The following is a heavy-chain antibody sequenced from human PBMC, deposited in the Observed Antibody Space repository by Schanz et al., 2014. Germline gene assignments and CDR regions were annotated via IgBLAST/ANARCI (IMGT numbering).Heavy chain of an antibody. Sequence: QVQLVQSGTQVKKPGASVKVSCKASGYTFTSYSIHWVRQAPGQGLEWMGWINVGNGNMKYSQKLQGRVSITRDTSASTAYMELTSLRSEDTAVYFCARDLTVDTGSVVHYYYYGMDVWGQGTTVTVSS. CDR2: INVGNGNM. CDR1: GYTFTSYS. CDR3: ARDLTVDTGSVVHYYYYGMDV. J-gene: IGHJ6*02. V-gene: IGHV1-3*01. D-gene: IGHD5-12*01.